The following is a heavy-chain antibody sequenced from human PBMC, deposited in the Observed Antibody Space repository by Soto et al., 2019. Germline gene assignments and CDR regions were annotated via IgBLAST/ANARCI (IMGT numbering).Heavy chain of an antibody. V-gene: IGHV1-3*01. D-gene: IGHD1-1*01. CDR2: INAGNGNT. CDR1: GYTFTSYA. Sequence: ASVKVSCKASGYTFTSYAMHWVRQAPGQRLEWMGWINAGNGNTKYSQKFQGRVTITRDTSASTAYMELSSLRSEYTAVYYCARGVSDNWNDPLVWFDPWGQGTLVTVSS. J-gene: IGHJ5*02. CDR3: ARGVSDNWNDPLVWFDP.